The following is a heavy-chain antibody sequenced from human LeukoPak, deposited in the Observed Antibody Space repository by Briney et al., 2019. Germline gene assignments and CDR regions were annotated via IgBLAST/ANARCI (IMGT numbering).Heavy chain of an antibody. Sequence: GSLRLSCAASGFTFSSYAMSWVRQAPGKGLEWIGSISYSGSTYYSPSLKSRVTISEDTSKNQFSLKLNSVTAADTAMYYCARWPSDPWGQGTLVTVSS. CDR3: ARWPSDP. CDR1: GFTFSSYA. V-gene: IGHV4-38-2*01. CDR2: ISYSGST. J-gene: IGHJ5*02.